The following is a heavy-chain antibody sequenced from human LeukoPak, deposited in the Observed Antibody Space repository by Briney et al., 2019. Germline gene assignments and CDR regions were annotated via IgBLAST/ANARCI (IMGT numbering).Heavy chain of an antibody. CDR3: ARHAYDFWSGYYTGGYYYYYMDV. CDR1: GYSISSGYY. CDR2: IYTSGST. V-gene: IGHV4-38-2*02. Sequence: SETLSLTCTVSGYSISSGYYWGWIRQPPGKGLEWIGYIYTSGSTNYNPSLKSRVTISVDTSKNQFSLKLSSVTAADTAVYYCARHAYDFWSGYYTGGYYYYYMDVWGRGTTVTVSS. D-gene: IGHD3-3*01. J-gene: IGHJ6*03.